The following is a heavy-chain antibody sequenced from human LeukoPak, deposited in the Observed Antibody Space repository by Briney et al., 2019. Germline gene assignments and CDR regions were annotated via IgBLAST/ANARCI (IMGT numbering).Heavy chain of an antibody. V-gene: IGHV3-74*01. CDR3: DRVSYCGGDFHSLDYYYMDV. CDR2: INGDGTSA. Sequence: GGSLRLSCAASGFTFRNYWMNWVRQTPGKGLLWVSRINGDGTSATYAGSVKGRFTISRDNAKNTLYLQMNSLRAEDTAVYYCDRVSYCGGDFHSLDYYYMDVWGKGTTVTVSS. CDR1: GFTFRNYW. D-gene: IGHD2-21*02. J-gene: IGHJ6*03.